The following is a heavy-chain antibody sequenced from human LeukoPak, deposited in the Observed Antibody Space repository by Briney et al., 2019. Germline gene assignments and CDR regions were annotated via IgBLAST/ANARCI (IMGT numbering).Heavy chain of an antibody. D-gene: IGHD2-8*01. J-gene: IGHJ5*02. CDR2: ISSSSSYI. Sequence: GGSLRLSCAASGFTFSSYSMNWVRQAPGKGLEWVSSISSSSSYIYYADSVKGRFTISRDNAKNSLYLQMNSLRAEDTAVYYCARGGAGDCTNGASCGYWFDPWGQGTLVTVSS. CDR3: ARGGAGDCTNGASCGYWFDP. V-gene: IGHV3-21*01. CDR1: GFTFSSYS.